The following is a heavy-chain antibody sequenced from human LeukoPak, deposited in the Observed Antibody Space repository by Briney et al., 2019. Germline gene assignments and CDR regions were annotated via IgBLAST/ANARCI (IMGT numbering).Heavy chain of an antibody. D-gene: IGHD1-26*01. Sequence: GQSPKISCKGSGYIATTNWIGWVRHMPGKGPEWMGITYPGDSGTRYSPSFQGQVTISADRSISTAYLQWSSLKASDTAMYYCARAGIGGATKSYFEDWGQGTLVTVYS. V-gene: IGHV5-51*01. J-gene: IGHJ1*01. CDR1: GYIATTNW. CDR3: ARAGIGGATKSYFED. CDR2: TYPGDSGT.